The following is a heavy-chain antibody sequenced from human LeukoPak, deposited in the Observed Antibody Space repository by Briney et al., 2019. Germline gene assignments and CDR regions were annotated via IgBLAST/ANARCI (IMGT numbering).Heavy chain of an antibody. J-gene: IGHJ4*02. CDR1: GFTFSSYA. V-gene: IGHV3-30*04. Sequence: SGGSLRLSCAASGFTFSSYAMYWARQVPGKGLEWVAVIWYDGSNEDYADSVKGQFTISRDNSKNTLYLQMNSLTAEDTAVYYCARDTRTIIAVAGTFDDWGQGTLVSVSS. D-gene: IGHD6-19*01. CDR2: IWYDGSNE. CDR3: ARDTRTIIAVAGTFDD.